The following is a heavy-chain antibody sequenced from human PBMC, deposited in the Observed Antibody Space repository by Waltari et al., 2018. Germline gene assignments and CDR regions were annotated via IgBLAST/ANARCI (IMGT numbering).Heavy chain of an antibody. CDR2: IYYSGST. D-gene: IGHD5-12*01. CDR1: GGSISSISYY. J-gene: IGHJ4*02. V-gene: IGHV4-39*07. CDR3: ARDESGPGDY. Sequence: QLQLQESVPGLVKPSETLSLTCTVSGGSISSISYYWGWIRQPPGKGLEWIGSIYYSGSTYYNPSLKSRVTISVDTSKNQFSLKLSSVTAADTAVYYCARDESGPGDYWGQGTLVTVSS.